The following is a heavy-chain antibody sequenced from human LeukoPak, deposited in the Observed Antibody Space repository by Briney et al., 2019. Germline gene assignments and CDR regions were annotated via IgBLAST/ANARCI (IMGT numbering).Heavy chain of an antibody. CDR1: GFTVSSNS. V-gene: IGHV3-53*01. Sequence: PGGSLRLSCTVSGFTVSSNSMSWVRQAPGKGLEWVSFIYSGGNTHYSDSVKGRFTISRDNSKNTLYLQMNSLRAEDTAVYYCAKDREGLRYFDWLLYYWGQGTLVTVSS. CDR2: IYSGGNT. D-gene: IGHD3-9*01. CDR3: AKDREGLRYFDWLLYY. J-gene: IGHJ4*02.